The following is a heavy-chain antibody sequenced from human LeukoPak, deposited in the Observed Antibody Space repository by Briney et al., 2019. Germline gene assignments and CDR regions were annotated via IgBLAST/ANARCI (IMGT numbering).Heavy chain of an antibody. D-gene: IGHD4-17*01. CDR2: IRSKAGSYAT. Sequence: GGSLKLSCVASGFTFSGSAMHWVRQASGKGLEWVASIRSKAGSYATEYAASVKGRFTISRDDSKNTAYLQMKSLKTEDTAVYYCTGGTTVTTLDYWGQGTLVTVSS. CDR1: GFTFSGSA. V-gene: IGHV3-73*01. CDR3: TGGTTVTTLDY. J-gene: IGHJ4*02.